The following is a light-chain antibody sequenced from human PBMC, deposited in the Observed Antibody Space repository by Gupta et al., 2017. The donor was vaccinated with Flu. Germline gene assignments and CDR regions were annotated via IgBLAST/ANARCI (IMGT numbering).Light chain of an antibody. Sequence: RVTISGTGNTTDMGSNNVGGYQQVPGTTPKLLMYTNNKRRSGGPERFCGAKYGTSAALAISGLLSEDEDDYYCAAWDDTRNGHVFGGGTKLTVL. V-gene: IGLV1-44*01. J-gene: IGLJ2*01. CDR2: TNN. CDR3: AAWDDTRNGHV. CDR1: TTDMGSNN.